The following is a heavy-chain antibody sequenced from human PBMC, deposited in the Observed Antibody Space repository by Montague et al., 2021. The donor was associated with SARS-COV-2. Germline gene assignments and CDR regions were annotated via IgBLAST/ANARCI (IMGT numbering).Heavy chain of an antibody. CDR3: AARYCSSTSCWGFDP. J-gene: IGHJ5*02. D-gene: IGHD2-2*01. CDR2: IYYSGST. CDR1: GGSISSGGYY. Sequence: TLSLTCTVSGGSISSGGYYWSWIRQHPGKGLEWIGYIYYSGSTYYNPSLKSRVTISVDTSKNQFSLKLSSVTAADTAVYYCAARYCSSTSCWGFDPWGQGTLVTVSS. V-gene: IGHV4-31*03.